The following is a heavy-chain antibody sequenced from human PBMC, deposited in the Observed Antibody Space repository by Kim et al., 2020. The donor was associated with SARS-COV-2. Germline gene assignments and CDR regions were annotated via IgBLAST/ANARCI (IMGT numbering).Heavy chain of an antibody. D-gene: IGHD3-16*01. CDR1: GFTFRTYA. Sequence: GGSLRLSCATSGFTFRTYAMSWVRQAPGKGLEWFSAISGSGATTHYAASVKGRFTIPRDNSMNPLSLQMTSLRVEATALYHCAKDGVTSITRTDSLDIWG. CDR2: ISGSGATT. V-gene: IGHV3-23*01. CDR3: AKDGVTSITRTDSLDI. J-gene: IGHJ3*02.